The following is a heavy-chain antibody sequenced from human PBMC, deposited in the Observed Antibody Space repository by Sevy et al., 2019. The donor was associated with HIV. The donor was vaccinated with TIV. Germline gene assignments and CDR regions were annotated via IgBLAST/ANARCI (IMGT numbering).Heavy chain of an antibody. CDR1: GFTFSSYA. D-gene: IGHD6-13*01. CDR3: AKGGYSTEYYYYYMDV. Sequence: GGSLRLSCAASGFTFSSYAMSWVRQAPGKGLEWVSAISGSGGSTYYAGSVKGRFTISRDNSKNTLYLQMNSLRAEDTAVYYCAKGGYSTEYYYYYMDVWGKGTTVTVSS. CDR2: ISGSGGST. V-gene: IGHV3-23*01. J-gene: IGHJ6*03.